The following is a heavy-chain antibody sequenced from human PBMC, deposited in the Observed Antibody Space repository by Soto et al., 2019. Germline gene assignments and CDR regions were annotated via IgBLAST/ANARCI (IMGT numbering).Heavy chain of an antibody. Sequence: EVQLLESGGGLVQPGGSLRLSCAASGFTFSSYAMSWVRQAPGKGLEWVSAISGSGGSTYYADSVKGRFTISRDNSKNTLYLQRNSLRAEDTAVYYCAKLRGIQLWLLADYWGQGTLVTVSS. V-gene: IGHV3-23*01. CDR2: ISGSGGST. CDR3: AKLRGIQLWLLADY. CDR1: GFTFSSYA. D-gene: IGHD5-18*01. J-gene: IGHJ4*02.